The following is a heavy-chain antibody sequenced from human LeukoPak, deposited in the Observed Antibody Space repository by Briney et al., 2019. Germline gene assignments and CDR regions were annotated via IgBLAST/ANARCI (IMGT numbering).Heavy chain of an antibody. D-gene: IGHD3-22*01. CDR2: ISWNSGSI. CDR1: GFTFDDYA. J-gene: IGHJ4*02. CDR3: AKADYYGSSGRTYYFDY. Sequence: PGRSLRLSCAASGFTFDDYAMHWVRQAPGKGLEWVSGISWNSGSIGYADSVKGRFTISRDNAKNSLYLQMNSLRAEDTALYYCAKADYYGSSGRTYYFDYWGQGTLVTVSS. V-gene: IGHV3-9*01.